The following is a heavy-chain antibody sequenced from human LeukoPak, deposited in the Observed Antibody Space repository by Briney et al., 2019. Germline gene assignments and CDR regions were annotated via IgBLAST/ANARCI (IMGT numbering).Heavy chain of an antibody. Sequence: SETLSLTCSVSGGSISSSSHYWGWIRQPPGKGLEWIGSIYYSGSTYYNPSLKSRVTISVDTSKNQFSLKLSSVTAADTAVYYCARALTGFDPWGQGTLVTVSS. D-gene: IGHD3-16*01. CDR1: GGSISSSSHY. CDR2: IYYSGST. V-gene: IGHV4-39*07. CDR3: ARALTGFDP. J-gene: IGHJ5*02.